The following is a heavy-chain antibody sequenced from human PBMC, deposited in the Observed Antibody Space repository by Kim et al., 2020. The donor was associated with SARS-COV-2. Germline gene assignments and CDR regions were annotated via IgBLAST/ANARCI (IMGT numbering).Heavy chain of an antibody. CDR1: GGSFSGYY. Sequence: SETLSLTCAVYGGSFSGYYWSWIRQPPGKGLEWIGEINHSGSTNYNPSLKSRVTISVDTSKNQFSLKLSSVTAADTAVYYCARVYEELNSSGWYKEGFQTTESFDYLGQGTLVTVSS. CDR3: ARVYEELNSSGWYKEGFQTTESFDY. CDR2: INHSGST. V-gene: IGHV4-34*01. J-gene: IGHJ4*02. D-gene: IGHD6-19*01.